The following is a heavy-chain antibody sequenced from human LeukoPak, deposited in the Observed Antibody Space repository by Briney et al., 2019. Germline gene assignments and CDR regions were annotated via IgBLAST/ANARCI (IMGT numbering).Heavy chain of an antibody. CDR2: ISSSSSYI. V-gene: IGHV3-21*01. CDR3: ARDRGWFGSYYYYGMDV. Sequence: GGSLRLSRAASGFTFSSYSMNWVRQAPGKGLEWVSSISSSSSYIYYADSVKGRFTISRDNAKNSLYLQMNSLRAEDTAVYYCARDRGWFGSYYYYGMDVWGQGTTVTVSS. J-gene: IGHJ6*02. D-gene: IGHD3-10*01. CDR1: GFTFSSYS.